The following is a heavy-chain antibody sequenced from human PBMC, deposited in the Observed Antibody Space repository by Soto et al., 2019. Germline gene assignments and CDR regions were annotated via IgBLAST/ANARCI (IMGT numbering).Heavy chain of an antibody. D-gene: IGHD3-22*01. CDR2: IGAYNGNT. V-gene: IGHV1-18*01. Sequence: VQLVQSGAEVKKPGASVRVYCKASGCTFTSYGISWVRQAPGKGLEWMGCIGAYNGNTNYAQKLQGRVTMTTDTATSTAYMELRSVRSDDTDVYYAATARVYYENRGYWYFDLWGRRNLVTVSS. CDR3: ATARVYYENRGYWYFDL. CDR1: GCTFTSYG. J-gene: IGHJ2*01.